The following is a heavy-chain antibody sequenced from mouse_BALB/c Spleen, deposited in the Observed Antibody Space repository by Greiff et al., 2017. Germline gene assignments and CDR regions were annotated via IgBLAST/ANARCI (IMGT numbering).Heavy chain of an antibody. CDR3: ARQILGRSWYFDV. CDR2: ISSGGSYT. Sequence: EVKLMESGGDLVKPGGSLKLSCAASGFTFSSYGMSWVRQTPDKRLEWVATISSGGSYTYYPDSVKGRFTISRDNAKNTLYLQMSSLKSEDTAMYYCARQILGRSWYFDVWGAGTTVTVSS. CDR1: GFTFSSYG. D-gene: IGHD4-1*01. J-gene: IGHJ1*01. V-gene: IGHV5-6*01.